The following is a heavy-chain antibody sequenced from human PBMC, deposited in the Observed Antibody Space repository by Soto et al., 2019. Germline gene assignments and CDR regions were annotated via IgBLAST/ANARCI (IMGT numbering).Heavy chain of an antibody. D-gene: IGHD3-22*01. CDR2: IYYSGST. Sequence: TLSLTCTVSGGSMSSGGYYWSWIRQHPGKGLEWIGYIYYSGSTYYNPSLKSRVTISVDTSKNQFSLKLSSVTAADTAVYYCARDLGDSSGYYYERYYGMDVRGQGTTVTVSS. V-gene: IGHV4-31*03. J-gene: IGHJ6*02. CDR1: GGSMSSGGYY. CDR3: ARDLGDSSGYYYERYYGMDV.